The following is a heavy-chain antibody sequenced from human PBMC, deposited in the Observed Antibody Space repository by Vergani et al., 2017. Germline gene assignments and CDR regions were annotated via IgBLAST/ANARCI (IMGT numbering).Heavy chain of an antibody. V-gene: IGHV2-5*01. J-gene: IGHJ5*02. CDR3: AYRHPNGMNWFNL. Sequence: QITLRESGPTLVKPTQTLTLTCTFSGFSLNSIGVGLGWIRQPPGEALEWLAHIYWNDNSRYRPSLKNRPTITKDTSTNQVVLTMTDMGPVDTATYFCAYRHPNGMNWFNLWGPG. D-gene: IGHD2-8*01. CDR1: GFSLNSIGVG. CDR2: IYWNDNS.